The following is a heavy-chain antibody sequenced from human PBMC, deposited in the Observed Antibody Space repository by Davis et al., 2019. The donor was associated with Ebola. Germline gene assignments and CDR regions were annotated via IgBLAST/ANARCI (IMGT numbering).Heavy chain of an antibody. CDR2: ISSSGGST. J-gene: IGHJ4*02. CDR1: EFTFSSYT. CDR3: VRSGALGWGTPVDS. D-gene: IGHD3-16*01. Sequence: GESLKISCAASEFTFSSYTMGWVRQAPGKGLEWVSGISSSGGSTYYADSVKGRFTISRDNSKNTLYLQMNSLRAEDTAVYYCVRSGALGWGTPVDSWGQGSLVTVSP. V-gene: IGHV3-23*01.